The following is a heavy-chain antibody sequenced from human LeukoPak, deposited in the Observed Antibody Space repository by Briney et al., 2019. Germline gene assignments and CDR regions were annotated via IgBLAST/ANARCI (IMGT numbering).Heavy chain of an antibody. V-gene: IGHV1-2*04. CDR1: GYTFTGYY. D-gene: IGHD5-18*01. CDR3: ARAGRGYSCGYDY. CDR2: INPNSGGT. J-gene: IGHJ4*02. Sequence: ASVKVSCRASGYTFTGYYMHWVRQAPGQGLEWMGWINPNSGGTNYAQKFQGWVTMTRDTSISTAYMELSRLRSDDTAVYYCARAGRGYSCGYDYWGQGTLVTVSS.